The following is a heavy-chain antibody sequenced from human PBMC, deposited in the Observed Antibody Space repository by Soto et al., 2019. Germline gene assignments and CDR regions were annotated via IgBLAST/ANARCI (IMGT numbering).Heavy chain of an antibody. Sequence: ASVKVSCKASGYTFTSYDINWVRQATVQGLEWMGWMNPNSPNTGYAQKFQGRVTMTRNTSISTAYMELSSLRSEDTAVYYCASPKYSYGGGGIYGMDVWGQGTTVTVSS. CDR2: MNPNSPNT. CDR1: GYTFTSYD. CDR3: ASPKYSYGGGGIYGMDV. D-gene: IGHD5-18*01. V-gene: IGHV1-8*01. J-gene: IGHJ6*02.